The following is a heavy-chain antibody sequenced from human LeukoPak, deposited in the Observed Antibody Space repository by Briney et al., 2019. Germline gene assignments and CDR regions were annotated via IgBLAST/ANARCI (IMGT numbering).Heavy chain of an antibody. CDR2: ISYDGSNK. CDR1: GFTFSSYA. CDR3: ARDRGIAVAGNYYFDY. D-gene: IGHD6-19*01. V-gene: IGHV3-30-3*01. Sequence: GGSLRLSCAASGFTFSSYAMHWVRQAPGKGLEWVAVISYDGSNKYYADSVKGRFTISRDNSKNTLYLQMNSLRAEDTAVYYCARDRGIAVAGNYYFDYWGQGTPVTVSS. J-gene: IGHJ4*02.